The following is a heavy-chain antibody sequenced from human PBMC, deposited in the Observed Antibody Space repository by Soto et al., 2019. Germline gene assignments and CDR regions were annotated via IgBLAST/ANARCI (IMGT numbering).Heavy chain of an antibody. CDR2: IYHIGSP. V-gene: IGHV4-31*03. J-gene: IGHJ5*02. CDR3: VRDRAMDSSGHWFDT. CDR1: GRSVSSGGYY. Sequence: QVQLQESGPGLVKPSQTLSLTCTVSGRSVSSGGYYRTWIRQHPGRGLEWIGYIYHIGSPYYNPSLESRVTISLDTSKNQFSLNLTSVTAADTAIYYCVRDRAMDSSGHWFDTWGQGTLVSVSS. D-gene: IGHD3-22*01.